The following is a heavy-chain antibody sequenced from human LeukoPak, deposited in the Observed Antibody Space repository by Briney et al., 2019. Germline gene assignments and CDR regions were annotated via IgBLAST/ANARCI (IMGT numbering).Heavy chain of an antibody. CDR2: IYTSGST. J-gene: IGHJ4*02. D-gene: IGHD3-10*01. V-gene: IGHV4-4*07. CDR3: AREGLGETYFEY. CDR1: GGSISSYY. Sequence: SETLSLTCTVSGGSISSYYWSWIRQPAGKGLEWIGRIYTSGSTNYNPSLKSRVTMSVDTSKNQFSLRLTSVTAADTAVYYCAREGLGETYFEYWGRGTLVTVSS.